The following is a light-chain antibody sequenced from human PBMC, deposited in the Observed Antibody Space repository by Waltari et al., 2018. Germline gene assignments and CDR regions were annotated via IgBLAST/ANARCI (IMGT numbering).Light chain of an antibody. Sequence: EVVMTQSPATLSVSPGERATLSCTASQSVGSNVAWYQQRRGQAPRLLIYGASTRAARIPDRFSGSGSGTEFTHTISSMQSEDFAVYYCQKYDQWPSYTFGQGTKLEI. CDR1: QSVGSN. J-gene: IGKJ2*01. V-gene: IGKV3-15*01. CDR2: GAS. CDR3: QKYDQWPSYT.